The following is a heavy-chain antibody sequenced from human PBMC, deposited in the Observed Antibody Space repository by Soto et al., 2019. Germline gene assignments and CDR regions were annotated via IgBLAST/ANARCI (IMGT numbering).Heavy chain of an antibody. Sequence: PGGSLRLSCAASGFAFSSYSMNWVRQAPGKGLEWVSYISSSSSTIYYADSVKGRFTISRDNAKNSLYLQMNSLRDEDTAVYYCARDLNYYYGSGDPTEDYYYYGMDVWGQGTTVTVSS. CDR2: ISSSSSTI. CDR1: GFAFSSYS. D-gene: IGHD3-10*01. J-gene: IGHJ6*02. CDR3: ARDLNYYYGSGDPTEDYYYYGMDV. V-gene: IGHV3-48*02.